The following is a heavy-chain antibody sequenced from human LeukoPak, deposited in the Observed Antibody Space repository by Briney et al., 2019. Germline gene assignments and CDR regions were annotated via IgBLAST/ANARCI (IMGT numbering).Heavy chain of an antibody. CDR2: IIPIFGTA. CDR3: AKEGGSRIFDY. V-gene: IGHV1-69*05. D-gene: IGHD6-13*01. CDR1: GGTFSSYA. J-gene: IGHJ4*02. Sequence: SVKVSCKASGGTFSSYAISWVRQPPGQGLEWMGGIIPIFGTANYAQKFQGRVTITTDESTSTAYMELSSLRSEDTAVYYCAKEGGSRIFDYWGQGTLVTVSS.